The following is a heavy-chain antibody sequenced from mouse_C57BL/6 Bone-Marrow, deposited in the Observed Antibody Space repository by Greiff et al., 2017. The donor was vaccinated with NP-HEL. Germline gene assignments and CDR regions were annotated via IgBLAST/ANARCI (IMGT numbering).Heavy chain of an antibody. D-gene: IGHD3-2*02. Sequence: QVQLQQPGAELVKPGASVKMSCKASGYTFTSYWITWVKQRPGQGLEWIGDIFPGSGSTNYNEKFKSKATLTVDTSSSTAYMQLHRLTSEDSAVYYCERAGSGYVAYWGKGTLVTVSA. CDR3: ERAGSGYVAY. CDR1: GYTFTSYW. V-gene: IGHV1-55*01. CDR2: IFPGSGST. J-gene: IGHJ3*01.